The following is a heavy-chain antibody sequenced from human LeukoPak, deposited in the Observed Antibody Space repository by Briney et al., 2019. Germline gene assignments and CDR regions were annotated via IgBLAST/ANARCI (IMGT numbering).Heavy chain of an antibody. CDR2: ISSSSSYT. J-gene: IGHJ6*04. V-gene: IGHV3-11*06. CDR3: ARDDRPSGHMVLGTYYYYGMDV. D-gene: IGHD3-10*01. CDR1: GFNFSDYY. Sequence: GGSLRLSCAASGFNFSDYYMSWIRQAPGKGLEWVSYISSSSSYTNYADSVKGRFTISRDNAKNSLYLQMNSLRAEDTAVYYCARDDRPSGHMVLGTYYYYGMDVWGKGTTVTVSS.